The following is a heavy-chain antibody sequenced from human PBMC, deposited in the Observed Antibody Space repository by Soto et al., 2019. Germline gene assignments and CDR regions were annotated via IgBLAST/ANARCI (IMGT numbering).Heavy chain of an antibody. V-gene: IGHV1-18*01. J-gene: IGHJ4*02. Sequence: GESLKISCKGSGYSFTTYWIGWVRQAPGQGLEWMGWISAYNGNTNYAQKLQGRVTMTTDTSTSTAYMELRSLRSDDTAVYYCARVRSLRFTMVRGVIIGGEFDYWGQGTLVTVSS. CDR3: ARVRSLRFTMVRGVIIGGEFDY. CDR1: GYSFTTYW. CDR2: ISAYNGNT. D-gene: IGHD3-10*01.